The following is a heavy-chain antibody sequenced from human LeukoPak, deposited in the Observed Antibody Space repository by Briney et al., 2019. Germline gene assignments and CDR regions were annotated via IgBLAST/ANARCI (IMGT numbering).Heavy chain of an antibody. CDR3: AKDAPRSSGWFFLDY. D-gene: IGHD6-19*01. CDR2: ITGGGGNT. V-gene: IGHV3-23*01. J-gene: IGHJ4*02. CDR1: GFIFSNYG. Sequence: GGSLRLSCAASGFIFSNYGMHWVRQTPGKGLEWVSAITGGGGNTYYADSVKGRFTISRDNSKNTLSLQMNSLRAEDTAVYYCAKDAPRSSGWFFLDYWGQGTLVTVSS.